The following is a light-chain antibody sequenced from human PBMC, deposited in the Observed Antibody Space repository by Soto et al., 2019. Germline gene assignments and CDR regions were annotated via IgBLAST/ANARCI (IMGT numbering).Light chain of an antibody. CDR2: LNSDGSH. CDR3: QTYEV. CDR1: SGHSSYA. V-gene: IGLV4-69*01. J-gene: IGLJ2*01. Sequence: QLVLTQSPSASASLGASVKLTCTLSSGHSSYAIAWHQQQPEKGPRYLMKLNSDGSHSKGDGIPDRFSGSSSGAERYLTISSLQSEDEADYYCQTYEVFGGGTNSPS.